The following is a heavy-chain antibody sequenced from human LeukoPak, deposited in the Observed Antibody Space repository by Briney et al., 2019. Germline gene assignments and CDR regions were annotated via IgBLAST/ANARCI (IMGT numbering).Heavy chain of an antibody. CDR2: INHSGST. CDR1: GFTFSSYW. CDR3: ARAGLRFFDWSNNYYYAMDV. Sequence: PGGSLRLSCAASGFTFSSYWMHWVRQAPGKGLEWIGEINHSGSTNYNPSLKSRVTISVDTSKNQFSLKLSSVTAADTAAYYCARAGLRFFDWSNNYYYAMDVWGRGTTVSVSS. V-gene: IGHV4-34*01. D-gene: IGHD3-9*01. J-gene: IGHJ6*02.